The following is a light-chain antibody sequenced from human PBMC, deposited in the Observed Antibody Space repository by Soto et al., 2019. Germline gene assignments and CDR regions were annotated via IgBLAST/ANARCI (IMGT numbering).Light chain of an antibody. Sequence: EIVLTQSPGTLSLSPGERATLSCRASQSVSSNYLTWYQQKPGQAPRLLIYGASSRATGIPDRFSGSGSGTDFTLTISGLEPEDFAVYYCQQYGSSPLMYTFGQGTKLEIK. J-gene: IGKJ2*01. CDR1: QSVSSNY. CDR2: GAS. CDR3: QQYGSSPLMYT. V-gene: IGKV3-20*01.